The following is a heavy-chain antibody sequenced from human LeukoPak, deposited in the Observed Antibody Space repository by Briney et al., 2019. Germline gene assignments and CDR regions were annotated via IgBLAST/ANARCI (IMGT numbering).Heavy chain of an antibody. CDR3: TTTLFIVGATGVDY. V-gene: IGHV3-15*01. Sequence: PGGSLRLSCGASGFTFSNAWMSWVRQAPGKGLEWVGRIKSKTDGGTADYAAPVKGRFTISRDDSKNTLYLQMNSLKTEDTAVYYCTTTLFIVGATGVDYWGQGTLVTVSS. CDR2: IKSKTDGGTA. J-gene: IGHJ4*02. D-gene: IGHD1-26*01. CDR1: GFTFSNAW.